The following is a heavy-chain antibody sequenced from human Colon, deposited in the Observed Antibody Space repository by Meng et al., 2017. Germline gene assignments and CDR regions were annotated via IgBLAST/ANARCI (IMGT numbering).Heavy chain of an antibody. D-gene: IGHD4-17*01. V-gene: IGHV3-74*02. CDR2: INYDGTIT. J-gene: IGHJ4*02. CDR3: ARATTVTRIDS. CDR1: GFTLSDYY. Sequence: VRLVGSGGGLVQPGGSLRLSCAASGFTLSDYYMDWVRQAPGKGLVWVSRINYDGTITNYADSVKGRFTISRDNAKNTLSLQVNSLRAEDTAVYYCARATTVTRIDSWGQGTLVTVSS.